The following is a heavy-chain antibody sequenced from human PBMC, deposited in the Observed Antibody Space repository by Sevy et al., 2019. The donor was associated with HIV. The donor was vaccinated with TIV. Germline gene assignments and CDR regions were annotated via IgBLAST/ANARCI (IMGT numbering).Heavy chain of an antibody. CDR2: IRPDGSDK. V-gene: IGHV3-7*01. J-gene: IGHJ4*02. D-gene: IGHD1-26*01. CDR1: GFTFSPYW. CDR3: ARGVGLDC. Sequence: GESLKISCAASGFTFSPYWMTWVRQAPGKGLEWVANIRPDGSDKYYVDSVKGRFTISRDNAKNSLYLQMNSRRADDTAMYYCARGVGLDCWGQGALVTVSS.